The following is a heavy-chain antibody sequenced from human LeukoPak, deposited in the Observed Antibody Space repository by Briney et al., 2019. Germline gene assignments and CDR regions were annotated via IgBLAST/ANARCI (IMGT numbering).Heavy chain of an antibody. CDR1: GFTFSSYG. CDR2: IRYDGSNK. V-gene: IGHV3-30*02. J-gene: IGHJ4*02. Sequence: GGSLRLSCAASGFTFSSYGMHWVRQAPGKGLEWVAFIRYDGSNKYYADSVKGRFTISRDNAKNSLYLQMNSLTAEDTAVYYCARESFAARWDWGQGTLVTVSS. D-gene: IGHD6-6*01. CDR3: ARESFAARWD.